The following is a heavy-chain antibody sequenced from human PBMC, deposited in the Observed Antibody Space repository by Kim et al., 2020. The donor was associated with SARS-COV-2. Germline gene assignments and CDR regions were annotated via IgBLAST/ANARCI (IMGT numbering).Heavy chain of an antibody. V-gene: IGHV1-2*02. J-gene: IGHJ4*02. D-gene: IGHD6-13*01. Sequence: ASVKVSCKASGYTFTDYYVHWVRQAPGQGLEWVGWINPNNGGTDYAQKFQGRVTMTRDTSIFTACMELSRLRSDDTAVFYCATSASRFPAAVWGQGTLVTVSP. CDR3: ATSASRFPAAV. CDR1: GYTFTDYY. CDR2: INPNNGGT.